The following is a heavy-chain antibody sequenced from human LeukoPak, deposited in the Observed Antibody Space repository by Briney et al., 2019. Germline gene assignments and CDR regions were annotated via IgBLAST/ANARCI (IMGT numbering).Heavy chain of an antibody. CDR3: ARGGYSYGFDY. D-gene: IGHD5-18*01. J-gene: IGHJ4*02. CDR1: GGSISSGGYY. Sequence: SETLSLTCTVSGGSISSGGYYWSWIRQHPGKGLEWIGYIYYSGSTYYNPSLKSRVTISVDTSKNQFSLKLSSVTAADTAVYYCARGGYSYGFDYLGQGTLVTVSS. CDR2: IYYSGST. V-gene: IGHV4-31*03.